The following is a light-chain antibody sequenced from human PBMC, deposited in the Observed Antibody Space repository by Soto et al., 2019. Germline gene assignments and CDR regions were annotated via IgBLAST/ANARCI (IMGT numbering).Light chain of an antibody. CDR1: QDISSY. J-gene: IGKJ4*01. Sequence: DFQLAQSPSFLSASVGDRGTVTCRSSQDISSYLAWYQQKPGKAPKVLIYGASTLQSGVPPRFGGSGSGTAFTLTISSLQPEDFATYYCQQVHDYPITFGGGTKVEI. CDR3: QQVHDYPIT. CDR2: GAS. V-gene: IGKV1-9*01.